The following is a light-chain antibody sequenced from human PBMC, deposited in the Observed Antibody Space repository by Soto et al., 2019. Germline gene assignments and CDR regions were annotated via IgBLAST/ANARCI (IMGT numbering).Light chain of an antibody. CDR1: QSVPSN. CDR2: GAS. J-gene: IGKJ1*01. V-gene: IGKV3-15*01. Sequence: EIVMTQSPATLSVSPGERATLSCRASQSVPSNLAWYQQKPGQAPRLLISGASTRATGIPARFSGSGSGTEFPLIISSLQSEDLAVYSCQQYHHWPWTFGQGTKVEI. CDR3: QQYHHWPWT.